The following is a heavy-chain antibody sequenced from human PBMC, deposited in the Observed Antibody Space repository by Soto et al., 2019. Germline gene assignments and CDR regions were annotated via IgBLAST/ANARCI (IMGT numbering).Heavy chain of an antibody. CDR1: GFTFGTYG. CDR2: TSYDGSYK. V-gene: IGHV3-30*18. D-gene: IGHD4-17*01. J-gene: IGHJ4*02. CDR3: AKDRSYADYYFGS. Sequence: QVQLVESGGGVVQPGRSLRLSCAASGFTFGTYGMHWVRQAPGKGLEWVALTSYDGSYKYYADSVKGRFTISRDNSKNTLYLQTNRLRADDTAVYYCAKDRSYADYYFGSWGQGTLVSVPS.